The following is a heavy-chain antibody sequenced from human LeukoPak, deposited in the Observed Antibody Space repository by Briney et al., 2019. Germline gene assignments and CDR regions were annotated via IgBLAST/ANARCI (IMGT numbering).Heavy chain of an antibody. CDR3: AIELLWFGESTAGDY. Sequence: GGSLRLSCAASGFTFSSYAMNWVRQAPGKGLEWVSAISGSGGRTYYADSVKGRFTISRDNSKNTLYLQMNSLRAEDTAVYYCAIELLWFGESTAGDYWGQGTLVTVSS. D-gene: IGHD3-10*01. CDR1: GFTFSSYA. CDR2: ISGSGGRT. J-gene: IGHJ4*02. V-gene: IGHV3-23*01.